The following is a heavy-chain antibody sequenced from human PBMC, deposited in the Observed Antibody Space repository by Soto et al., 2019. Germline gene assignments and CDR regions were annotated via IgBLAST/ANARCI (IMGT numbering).Heavy chain of an antibody. J-gene: IGHJ4*02. CDR1: GFSATASGVG. CDR3: VRVLRRALAYYFDS. V-gene: IGHV2-5*04. Sequence: QITLKESGPPLVKPTQTLTLTCAFSGFSATASGVGVAWVRQPPGKALEWLAVIYWDDADPYRPSLRCRLTILSAMSQQPVLLTLCNIDPADTGTYFCVRVLRRALAYYFDSWGPGTMVSVTS. D-gene: IGHD1-26*01. CDR2: IYWDDAD.